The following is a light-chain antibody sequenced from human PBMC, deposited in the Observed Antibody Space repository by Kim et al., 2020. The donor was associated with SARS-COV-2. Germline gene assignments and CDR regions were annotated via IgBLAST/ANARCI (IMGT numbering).Light chain of an antibody. CDR1: QSVSSK. Sequence: EIVMTQSPATLSVSPGERATLSCRASQSVSSKLAWYKQKPGQAPRLLIYIPSTRATGIPARFSGSGSGTEFTLTISSLQSEDFAVYYCQQNNTCPRTLGQETTMEIK. CDR2: IPS. J-gene: IGKJ1*01. CDR3: QQNNTCPRT. V-gene: IGKV3-15*01.